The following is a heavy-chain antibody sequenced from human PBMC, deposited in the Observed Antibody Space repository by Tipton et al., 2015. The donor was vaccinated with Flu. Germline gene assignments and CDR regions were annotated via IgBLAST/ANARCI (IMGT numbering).Heavy chain of an antibody. D-gene: IGHD2-15*01. Sequence: SLRLSCEASGFTFSLYRMNWVRQAPGRGLEWLANIKQAGGETSYVDSMRGRLAISRDNTRDSLYLQMNNLRVEDTAVYYCARQRSSFHMDVWGQGTTVTVSS. CDR3: ARQRSSFHMDV. CDR1: GFTFSLYR. J-gene: IGHJ6*02. CDR2: IKQAGGET. V-gene: IGHV3-7*01.